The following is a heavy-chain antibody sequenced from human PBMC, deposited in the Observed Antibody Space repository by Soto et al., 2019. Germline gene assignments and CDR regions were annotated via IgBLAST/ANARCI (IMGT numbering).Heavy chain of an antibody. D-gene: IGHD4-17*01. CDR3: AKRLLRGTTLSVLDY. Sequence: GGSLRLCCAASGFSLRSFGMHWVRQAPGKGLEWVALLSYDGSKEYYADSVKGRFSVSRDNSKNTLHLQMNSLRVEDTAVYFCAKRLLRGTTLSVLDYWGRGTLVTVS. V-gene: IGHV3-30*18. J-gene: IGHJ4*02. CDR1: GFSLRSFG. CDR2: LSYDGSKE.